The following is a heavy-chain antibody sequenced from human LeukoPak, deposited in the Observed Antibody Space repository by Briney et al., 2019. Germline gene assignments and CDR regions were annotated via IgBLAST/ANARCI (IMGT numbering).Heavy chain of an antibody. Sequence: PGGSLRLSCEASRFSFSAYPMGWVRRAPGKGLEWVSGISASGDVTFHADPLKGRFTISRDNSKNTLYLQMNSLRAEDTAVYYCARGLPYRITKDAFDIWGQGTMVTVSS. CDR1: RFSFSAYP. V-gene: IGHV3-23*01. J-gene: IGHJ3*02. D-gene: IGHD3-10*01. CDR3: ARGLPYRITKDAFDI. CDR2: ISASGDVT.